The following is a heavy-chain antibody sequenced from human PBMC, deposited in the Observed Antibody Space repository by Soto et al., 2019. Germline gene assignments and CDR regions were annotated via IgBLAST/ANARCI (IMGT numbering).Heavy chain of an antibody. CDR3: ARHSQNGPPLWFGELLS. D-gene: IGHD3-10*01. CDR1: GASISSYY. J-gene: IGHJ4*02. V-gene: IGHV4-59*01. Sequence: QEQLQESGPELVKPSETLSLTCTVSGASISSYYWSWIRQPPGKGLDWIGYIHYSGSINYNPSLKSRVIISIDTSKNQFSLNLSSVTAADTAVYYCARHSQNGPPLWFGELLSWGQGTLVTVSS. CDR2: IHYSGSI.